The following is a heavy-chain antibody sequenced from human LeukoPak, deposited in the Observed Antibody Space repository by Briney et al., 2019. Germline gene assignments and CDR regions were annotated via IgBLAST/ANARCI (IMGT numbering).Heavy chain of an antibody. Sequence: GGTLRLSCAASGFTFSSYGMSWVRQAPGKGLEWVSVISGSGDNTHYADSVKGRFTISRDNSKNTLYLQMNSLRAEDTAVYYCAKPARTDYADYWGQGTLVTVSS. D-gene: IGHD1-14*01. J-gene: IGHJ4*02. CDR1: GFTFSSYG. CDR2: ISGSGDNT. CDR3: AKPARTDYADY. V-gene: IGHV3-23*01.